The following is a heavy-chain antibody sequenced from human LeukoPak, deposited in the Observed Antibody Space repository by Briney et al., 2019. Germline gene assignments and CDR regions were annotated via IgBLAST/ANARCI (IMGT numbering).Heavy chain of an antibody. CDR2: IWFDGSQE. CDR1: GYTFTNHG. V-gene: IGHV3-33*01. D-gene: IGHD6-6*01. Sequence: GGSLRLSCAASGYTFTNHGMHWVRQAPGKGLEWVANIWFDGSQEYYADTVKGRFTISRGISKSTLYLQMNSLRAEDTAVYYCARDLAAARLDFRGQGTLVTVSS. CDR3: ARDLAAARLDF. J-gene: IGHJ4*02.